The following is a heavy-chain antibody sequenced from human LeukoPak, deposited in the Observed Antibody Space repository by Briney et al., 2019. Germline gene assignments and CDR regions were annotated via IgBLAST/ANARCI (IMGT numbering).Heavy chain of an antibody. V-gene: IGHV1-46*01. CDR3: ARSLITAGSTRSALDY. J-gene: IGHJ4*02. Sequence: ASVKVSCKASGYTFTSYYMHWARQAPGQGLEWMGIINPSGGSTSYAQKFQGRVTMTRDTSTSTVYMELSSLRSEDTAVYYCARSLITAGSTRSALDYWGQGTLVTVSS. D-gene: IGHD6-13*01. CDR1: GYTFTSYY. CDR2: INPSGGST.